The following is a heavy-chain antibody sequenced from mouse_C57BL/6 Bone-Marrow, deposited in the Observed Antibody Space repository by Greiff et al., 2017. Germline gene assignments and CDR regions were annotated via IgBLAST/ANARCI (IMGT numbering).Heavy chain of an antibody. D-gene: IGHD2-4*01. Sequence: QVQLKQPGAELVRPGSSVKLSCKASGYTFTSYWMHWVKQRPIQGLEWIGNIDPSDSETHYNQKFKDKATLTVDKSSSTAYMQLSSLTSEDSAVYYCARDFDYPYAMDYWGQGTSVTVSS. J-gene: IGHJ4*01. CDR1: GYTFTSYW. CDR3: ARDFDYPYAMDY. CDR2: IDPSDSET. V-gene: IGHV1-52*01.